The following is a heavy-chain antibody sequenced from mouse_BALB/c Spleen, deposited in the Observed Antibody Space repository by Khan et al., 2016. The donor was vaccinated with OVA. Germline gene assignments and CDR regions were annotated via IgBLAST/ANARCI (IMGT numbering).Heavy chain of an antibody. Sequence: EVQLQESGPELVKPGASVKMSCKASGYTFTSYVIHWVKQKPGQGLEWIGYIYPYNDDTKSNEKFNGKATLTSDKSSSTAYMELRSLTSEDSAVYYCARNYRYDVYFDYWGQGTTLTVSS. J-gene: IGHJ2*01. D-gene: IGHD2-14*01. CDR3: ARNYRYDVYFDY. V-gene: IGHV1S136*01. CDR1: GYTFTSYV. CDR2: IYPYNDDT.